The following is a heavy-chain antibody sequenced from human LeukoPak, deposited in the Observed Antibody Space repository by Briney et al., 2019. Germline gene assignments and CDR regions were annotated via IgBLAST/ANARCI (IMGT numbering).Heavy chain of an antibody. CDR1: GYTFTGYY. D-gene: IGHD3-22*01. V-gene: IGHV1-2*02. J-gene: IGHJ4*02. CDR2: INPNSGGT. CDR3: ARDDRYYYDCSGYYSYFDY. Sequence: ASVKVSCKASGYTFTGYYMHWVRQAPGQGLEWMGWINPNSGGTNYAQKFQGRVTMTRDTSISTAYLELSRLRSDDTAVYYCARDDRYYYDCSGYYSYFDYRGTGTLVTVAS.